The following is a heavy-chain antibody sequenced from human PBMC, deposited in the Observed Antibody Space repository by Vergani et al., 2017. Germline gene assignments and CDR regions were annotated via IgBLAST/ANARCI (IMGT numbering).Heavy chain of an antibody. CDR2: IYTSGST. D-gene: IGHD6-19*01. Sequence: QVQLQESGPGLVKPSETLSLPCTVSGGSISSYYWSWIRQPAGKGLEWIGRIYTSGSTNYNPSLKRRVTMSVDTSKKQFSLKLSSVTAAYTAVYYRARDAEYRGCSSCWYGYYYYMDVWGKGTTVTVSS. CDR1: GGSISSYY. J-gene: IGHJ6*03. V-gene: IGHV4-4*07. CDR3: ARDAEYRGCSSCWYGYYYYMDV.